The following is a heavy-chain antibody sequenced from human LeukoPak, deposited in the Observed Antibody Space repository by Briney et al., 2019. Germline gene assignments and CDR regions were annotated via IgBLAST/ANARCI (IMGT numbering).Heavy chain of an antibody. J-gene: IGHJ3*01. CDR2: INPDGTTT. V-gene: IGHV3-74*01. Sequence: GGSLRLSSAASGFIFSRYWLYWVRQAPGKGLVWVSHINPDGTTTNYGDFVKGRFTISRDNAKKTLFLQMSSLRAEDTALYYCATLTHYDSRSFAFDVWGQGTMVTVSS. CDR1: GFIFSRYW. CDR3: ATLTHYDSRSFAFDV. D-gene: IGHD3-22*01.